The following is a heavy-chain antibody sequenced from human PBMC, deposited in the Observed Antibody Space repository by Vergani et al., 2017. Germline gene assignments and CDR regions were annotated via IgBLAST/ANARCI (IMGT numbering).Heavy chain of an antibody. CDR2: INPNSGGT. CDR1: GYSFTDYY. D-gene: IGHD6-19*01. V-gene: IGHV1-2*02. CDR3: ARGEGSGWKGGYHYYGMDV. J-gene: IGHJ6*02. Sequence: QVQLVQSGAEVKKPGASVKVSCKASGYSFTDYYMHWVRQAPGQGLEWMGWINPNSGGTNYAQKFQGRVTMTRDMSISTAYMELRRLRSDDTAVYYCARGEGSGWKGGYHYYGMDVWAQGTTVTVSS.